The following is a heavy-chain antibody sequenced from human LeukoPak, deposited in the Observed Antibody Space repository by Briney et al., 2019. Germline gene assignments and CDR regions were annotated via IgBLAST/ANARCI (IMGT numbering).Heavy chain of an antibody. Sequence: ASVKVSCKASGYTFTSYYMHWVRQAPGQGLEWMGIINPSGGSTSYAQKFQGRVTMTRDTSTITVYMELSSLRSEDTAVYYCACIVVVPAIADYWGQGTLVTVSS. V-gene: IGHV1-46*03. J-gene: IGHJ4*02. D-gene: IGHD2-2*01. CDR3: ACIVVVPAIADY. CDR2: INPSGGST. CDR1: GYTFTSYY.